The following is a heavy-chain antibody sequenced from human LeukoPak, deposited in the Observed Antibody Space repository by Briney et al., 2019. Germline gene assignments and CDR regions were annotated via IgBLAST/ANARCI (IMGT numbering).Heavy chain of an antibody. J-gene: IGHJ4*02. CDR1: GYTFTSYY. CDR3: AREGGCSSTSCAYLDC. Sequence: ASVKVSCKASGYTFTSYYMHWVRQAPGQGLEWMGIINPSGGSTSYAQKLQGRVTMTRDTSTSTVYMELSSLRSEDTAVYYCAREGGCSSTSCAYLDCWGQGTLVTVSS. D-gene: IGHD2-2*01. CDR2: INPSGGST. V-gene: IGHV1-46*01.